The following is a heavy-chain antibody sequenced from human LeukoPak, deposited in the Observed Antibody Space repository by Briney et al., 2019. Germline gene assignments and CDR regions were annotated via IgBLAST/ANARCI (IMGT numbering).Heavy chain of an antibody. J-gene: IGHJ4*02. CDR1: GGTISNYV. Sequence: ASVKVSCKAAGGTISNYVISWVRQAPGQGLEWMGWISAYNGNTNYAQKLQGRVTMTTDTSTSTAYMELRSLRSDDTAVYYCARGGPLSVGAISFWGQGTLVTVSS. D-gene: IGHD1-26*01. V-gene: IGHV1-18*01. CDR3: ARGGPLSVGAISF. CDR2: ISAYNGNT.